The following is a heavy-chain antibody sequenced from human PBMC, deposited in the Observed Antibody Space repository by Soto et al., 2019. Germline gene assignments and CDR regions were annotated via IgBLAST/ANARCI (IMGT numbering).Heavy chain of an antibody. J-gene: IGHJ4*02. V-gene: IGHV3-30*18. CDR1: GFTFSSYG. Sequence: QVQLVESGGGVVQPGRSLRLSCAASGFTFSSYGMHWVRQAPGKGLEWVAVISYDGSNKYYADSVKGRFTISRDNSKNTLYLQMHSLRAEDTAVYYCAKDGVGYDFDYWGQGTLVTVSS. D-gene: IGHD5-12*01. CDR2: ISYDGSNK. CDR3: AKDGVGYDFDY.